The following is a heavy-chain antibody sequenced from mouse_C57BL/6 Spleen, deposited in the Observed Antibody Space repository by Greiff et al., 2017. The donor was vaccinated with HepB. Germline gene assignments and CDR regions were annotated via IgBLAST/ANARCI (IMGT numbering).Heavy chain of an antibody. CDR3: TTPGYFDV. Sequence: EVKLVESGAELVRPGASVKLSCTASGFNIKDDYMHWVKQRPEQGLEWIGWIDPENGDTEYASKFQGKATITADTSSNTAYLQLSSLTSEDTAVYYCTTPGYFDVWGTGTTVTVSS. CDR2: IDPENGDT. J-gene: IGHJ1*03. CDR1: GFNIKDDY. V-gene: IGHV14-4*01.